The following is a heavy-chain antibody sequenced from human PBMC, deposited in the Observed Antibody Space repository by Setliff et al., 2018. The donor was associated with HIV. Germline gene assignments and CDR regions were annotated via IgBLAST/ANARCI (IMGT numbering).Heavy chain of an antibody. D-gene: IGHD3-10*01. V-gene: IGHV3-48*01. CDR2: IGSSSSPI. CDR3: ARRGDYYYYYAMDF. CDR1: GLTLSSYS. J-gene: IGHJ6*02. Sequence: GGSLRLSCEASGLTLSSYSMNWVRQAPGKGLEWVSYIGSSSSPIYYAYSVKGRFTIARDNAKNPLYLQMNSLRAEDTAEDYCARRGDYYYYYAMDFWGQGTTVTVSS.